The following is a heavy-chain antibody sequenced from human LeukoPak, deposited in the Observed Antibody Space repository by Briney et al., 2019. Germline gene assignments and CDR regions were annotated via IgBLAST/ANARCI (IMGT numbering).Heavy chain of an antibody. CDR2: MYHSGNT. D-gene: IGHD4-23*01. CDR1: GYSISSGYH. J-gene: IGHJ4*02. Sequence: SETLSLTCAVSGYSISSGYHWGWIRQPPGKGLDWIASMYHSGNTYYNPSLKSRVTISVDTSKNQFSLRLSSVTAADTAVYYCAKQGPTVVTHFDTWGQGTLVTVSS. CDR3: AKQGPTVVTHFDT. V-gene: IGHV4-38-2*01.